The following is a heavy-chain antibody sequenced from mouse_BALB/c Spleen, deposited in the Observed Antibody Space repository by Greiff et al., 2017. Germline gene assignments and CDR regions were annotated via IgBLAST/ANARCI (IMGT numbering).Heavy chain of an antibody. V-gene: IGHV1S81*02. J-gene: IGHJ2*01. CDR2: INPSNGRT. CDR1: GYTFTSYW. CDR3: APYYYGSSCP. D-gene: IGHD1-1*01. Sequence: QVQLQQPGAELVKPGASVKLSCKASGYTFTSYWMHWVKQRPGQGLEWIGEINPSNGRTNYNEKFKSKATLTVDKSSSTAYMQLSSLTSEDSAVYYCAPYYYGSSCPWGQGTTLTGSS.